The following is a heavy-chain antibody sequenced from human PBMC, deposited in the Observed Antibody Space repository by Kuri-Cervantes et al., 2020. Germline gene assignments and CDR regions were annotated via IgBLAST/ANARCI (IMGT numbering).Heavy chain of an antibody. V-gene: IGHV2-5*02. J-gene: IGHJ5*02. CDR3: AHSFGGWFDP. Sequence: SGPTLVKPTQTLTLTCTFSGFSLTTSGVGVGWIRQPPGKALEWLALIYWDDDKRYNPSLRSRLSITKDTSENQVVLTMTNMDPVDTATYYCAHSFGGWFDPWDQGTLVTVSS. CDR2: IYWDDDK. D-gene: IGHD3-10*01. CDR1: GFSLTTSGVG.